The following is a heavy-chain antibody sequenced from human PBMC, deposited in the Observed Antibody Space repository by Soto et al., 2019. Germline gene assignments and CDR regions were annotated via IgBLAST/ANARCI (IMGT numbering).Heavy chain of an antibody. CDR3: AREGISSAWHDY. V-gene: IGHV3-48*01. CDR2: ISSSGSTT. J-gene: IGHJ4*02. CDR1: GFTFNSYS. D-gene: IGHD6-19*01. Sequence: WSLRLSCAASGFTFNSYSVDRVRQAPGKGLEWVAYISSSGSTTYYADSVKGRFTISRGNAKNSLYLQMSSLRAGDTAVYYCAREGISSAWHDYWGRGTLVTVSS.